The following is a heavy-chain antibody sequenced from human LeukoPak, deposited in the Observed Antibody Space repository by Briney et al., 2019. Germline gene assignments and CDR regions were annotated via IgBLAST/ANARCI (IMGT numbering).Heavy chain of an antibody. Sequence: SETLSLTCTVSGYSLSSGYYWGWTRQPPGKGLEWIGSIYHSGRTYYNPSLKSRVTISGDTYKNQFSLKLSSVTAADTAVYYCARDRGYSYGTPDYWGQGTLVTVSS. J-gene: IGHJ4*02. CDR1: GYSLSSGYY. V-gene: IGHV4-38-2*02. D-gene: IGHD5-18*01. CDR3: ARDRGYSYGTPDY. CDR2: IYHSGRT.